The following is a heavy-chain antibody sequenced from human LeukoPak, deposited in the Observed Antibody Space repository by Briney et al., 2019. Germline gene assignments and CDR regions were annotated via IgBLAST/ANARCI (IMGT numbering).Heavy chain of an antibody. CDR3: ARRGGLDV. Sequence: GGSLRLSCAASGFTFSSYWMNWARQAPGKGLEWVASINHNGNVNYYVDSVKGRFTISRDNAKNSLYLQMSNLRAEDTAVYFCARRGGLDVWGQGATVTVSS. CDR1: GFTFSSYW. V-gene: IGHV3-7*03. CDR2: INHNGNVN. J-gene: IGHJ6*02.